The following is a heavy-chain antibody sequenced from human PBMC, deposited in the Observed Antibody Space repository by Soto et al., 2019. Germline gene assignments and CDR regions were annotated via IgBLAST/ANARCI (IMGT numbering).Heavy chain of an antibody. CDR1: GGSFSGYY. V-gene: IGHV4-34*01. CDR2: INHSGST. D-gene: IGHD3-3*01. Sequence: PSETRSLTCAVYGGSFSGYYWSWIRQPPGKGLEWIGEINHSGSTNYNPSLKSRVTISVDTSKNQFALKLSSVTAADTAVYYCARGSPPGAPPAGGSSRSYYDFWSGYHYYYYYMDVWGKGTTVTVSS. J-gene: IGHJ6*03. CDR3: ARGSPPGAPPAGGSSRSYYDFWSGYHYYYYYMDV.